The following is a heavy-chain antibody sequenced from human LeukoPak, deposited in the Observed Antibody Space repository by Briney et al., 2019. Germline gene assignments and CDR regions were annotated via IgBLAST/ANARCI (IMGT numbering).Heavy chain of an antibody. CDR2: IYYSGST. J-gene: IGHJ4*02. D-gene: IGHD4-17*01. V-gene: IGHV4-59*12. Sequence: PSETLSLTCTVSGGSISSYYWSWIRQPPGKGLEWIGYIYYSGSTNYNPSLKSRVTISVDTSKNQFSLKLSSVTAADTAVYYCARDPTFGVTTDYWGQGTLVTVSS. CDR1: GGSISSYY. CDR3: ARDPTFGVTTDY.